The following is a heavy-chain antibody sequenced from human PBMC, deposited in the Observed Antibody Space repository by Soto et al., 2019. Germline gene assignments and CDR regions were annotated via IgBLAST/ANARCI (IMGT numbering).Heavy chain of an antibody. CDR2: IYYSGST. D-gene: IGHD6-19*01. CDR1: GGSISSYY. J-gene: IGHJ5*02. CDR3: ARHVGTRQWLDNSPNWFDP. V-gene: IGHV4-59*08. Sequence: QVQLQESGPGLVKPSENLSLTCTVSGGSISSYYWSWIRQPPGKGLEWIGYIYYSGSTNYNPSLKSRVTISVDTSKNQFSLKLSSVTAADTAVYYCARHVGTRQWLDNSPNWFDPWGQGTLVTVSS.